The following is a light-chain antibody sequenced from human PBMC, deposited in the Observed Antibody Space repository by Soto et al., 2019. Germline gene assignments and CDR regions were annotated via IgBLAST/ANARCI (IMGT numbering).Light chain of an antibody. CDR3: SSYTSSGTYV. Sequence: QSVLAQPASVSGSPGQSITISCTGTSSDVGGYNYVSWYQQHPCKAPQVMIYDVSNRPSGVSYRFSASKSGNTASLTISWLQAEDEADYFCSSYTSSGTYVLGTGTKVTVL. V-gene: IGLV2-14*01. J-gene: IGLJ1*01. CDR2: DVS. CDR1: SSDVGGYNY.